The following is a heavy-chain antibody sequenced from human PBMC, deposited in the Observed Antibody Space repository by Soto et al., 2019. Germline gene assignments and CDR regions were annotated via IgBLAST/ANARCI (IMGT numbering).Heavy chain of an antibody. V-gene: IGHV1-69*13. D-gene: IGHD1-26*01. CDR3: ATQSGRDDAFYL. J-gene: IGHJ3*01. CDR2: IMPIFGTT. CDR1: GGTFTIYS. Sequence: GASVKVSCKASGGTFTIYSISWVLQAPGQGLEWMGGIMPIFGTTNYAQKFQGAVTITADESTNTAYMELSNLRSADTATYYCATQSGRDDAFYLWGQGTMVTVSS.